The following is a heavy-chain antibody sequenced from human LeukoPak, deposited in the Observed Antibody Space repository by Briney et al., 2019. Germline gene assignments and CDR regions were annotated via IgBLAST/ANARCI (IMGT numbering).Heavy chain of an antibody. V-gene: IGHV4-39*07. CDR2: IYYSGST. D-gene: IGHD6-6*01. CDR3: AREQNSSAGS. Sequence: SETLSLTCTVSGGFISSSSHYWAWIRQPPGKGLEWIGSIYYSGSTYYSTSLKSRVTISVDTSKNQFSLKLSSVTAADTAVYYCAREQNSSAGSWGQGTLVTVSS. J-gene: IGHJ5*02. CDR1: GGFISSSSHY.